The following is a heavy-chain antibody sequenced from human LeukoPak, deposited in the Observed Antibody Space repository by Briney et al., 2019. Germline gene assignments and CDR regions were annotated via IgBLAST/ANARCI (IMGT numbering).Heavy chain of an antibody. D-gene: IGHD1-26*01. CDR3: ARGLGGSYASDAFDI. V-gene: IGHV4-4*07. CDR2: IYSSGST. Sequence: SETLSLTCTVSGGSINSYYWSWIRQPAGKGLEWIGRIYSSGSTGYNPSLKSRVTMSLDTSKNQFSLNLSSVTAADTAVYYCARGLGGSYASDAFDIWGQGTMVTVSS. J-gene: IGHJ3*02. CDR1: GGSINSYY.